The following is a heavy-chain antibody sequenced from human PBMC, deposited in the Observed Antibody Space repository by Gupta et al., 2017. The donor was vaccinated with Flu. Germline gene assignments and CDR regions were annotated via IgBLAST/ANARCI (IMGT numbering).Heavy chain of an antibody. D-gene: IGHD3-22*01. CDR2: IKQDGSEK. CDR3: ARDIAYYYDSSGYRDY. CDR1: GFTFSSYW. Sequence: EVQLVESGGGLVQPGGSLRLSCAASGFTFSSYWMSWVRQAPGKGLEWVANIKQDGSEKYYVDSVKDRFTISRDNAKNSLYLQMNSLRAEDTAVYYCARDIAYYYDSSGYRDYWGQGTLVTVSS. V-gene: IGHV3-7*01. J-gene: IGHJ4*02.